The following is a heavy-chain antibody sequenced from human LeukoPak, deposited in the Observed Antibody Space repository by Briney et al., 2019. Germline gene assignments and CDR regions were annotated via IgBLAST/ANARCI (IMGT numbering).Heavy chain of an antibody. Sequence: PGRSLRLSCAASGFTFDDYAMHWVRQAPGKGLEWVSGISWNSGSIGYADSVKGRFTISRDNAKSSLFLQMNSLRAEDTAVYYCAGIPLSTTMVDYWGQGTLVTVSS. CDR2: ISWNSGSI. CDR1: GFTFDDYA. CDR3: AGIPLSTTMVDY. V-gene: IGHV3-9*01. J-gene: IGHJ4*02. D-gene: IGHD5-18*01.